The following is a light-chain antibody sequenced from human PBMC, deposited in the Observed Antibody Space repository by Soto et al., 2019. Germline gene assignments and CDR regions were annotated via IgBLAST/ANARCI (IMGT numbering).Light chain of an antibody. CDR3: QQHGRSPPFT. CDR2: GAS. Sequence: EIVLTQSPGTLSLSPGERATLSCRASQSVSSTYIAWYQQNPGRAPRLLIYGASSRATGIPDRFSGSGSGTDFTLTISRLEPEDFAVYFCQQHGRSPPFTFGQGTKVEIK. J-gene: IGKJ2*01. V-gene: IGKV3-20*01. CDR1: QSVSSTY.